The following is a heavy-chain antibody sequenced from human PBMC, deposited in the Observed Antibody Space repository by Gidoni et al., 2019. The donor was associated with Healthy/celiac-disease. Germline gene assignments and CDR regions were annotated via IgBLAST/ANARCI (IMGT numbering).Heavy chain of an antibody. Sequence: QVQLVEAGGGLVKRGGSLRLSCGAVGFTFSDYDMSWIRQAPGTGLEWVSFISSSGSTIYYADSVNGRFTISRDNAKNSLYLQMNSLRAEDTAVYYCARGYYDFWSGYYNPQYYFDYWGQGTLVTVSS. V-gene: IGHV3-11*01. D-gene: IGHD3-3*01. J-gene: IGHJ4*02. CDR3: ARGYYDFWSGYYNPQYYFDY. CDR1: GFTFSDYD. CDR2: ISSSGSTI.